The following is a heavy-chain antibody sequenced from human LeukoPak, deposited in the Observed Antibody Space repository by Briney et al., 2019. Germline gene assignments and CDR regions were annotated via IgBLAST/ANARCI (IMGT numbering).Heavy chain of an antibody. CDR1: GGSLSSHF. V-gene: IGHV4-59*11. CDR3: ARDKLEYYYDSSGYLDV. J-gene: IGHJ6*03. D-gene: IGHD3-22*01. CDR2: IYYSGST. Sequence: SGTLSLTCTGSGGSLSSHFWSWIRQPPGRGVEWLGCIYYSGSTNYNPSLKSRVTISVDTSKNQSSLKLSSVTAADTAVYYCARDKLEYYYDSSGYLDVWGKGTTATVSS.